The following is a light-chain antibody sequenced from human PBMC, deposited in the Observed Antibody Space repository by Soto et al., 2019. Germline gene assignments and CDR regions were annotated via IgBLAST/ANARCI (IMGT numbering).Light chain of an antibody. CDR3: CSYAGRSNVV. V-gene: IGLV2-23*02. Sequence: QSVLTQPASVSGSPGQSITISCTGTSGDVGTYNLVSWYQQHPGRAPKLIIFEVNKRPSGVSNRLSGSKSGNTASLAISGLQDDDEADYHCCSYAGRSNVVCGGGTQLTVL. CDR2: EVN. CDR1: SGDVGTYNL. J-gene: IGLJ2*01.